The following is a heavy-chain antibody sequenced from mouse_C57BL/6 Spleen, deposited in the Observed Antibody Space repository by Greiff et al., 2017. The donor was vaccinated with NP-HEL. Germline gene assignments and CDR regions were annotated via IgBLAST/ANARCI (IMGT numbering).Heavy chain of an antibody. CDR2: IWSGGST. CDR1: GFSLTSYG. CDR3: ARNGDYYYGSTDV. D-gene: IGHD1-1*01. V-gene: IGHV2-2*01. J-gene: IGHJ1*03. Sequence: VMLVESGPGLVQPSQSLSITCTVSGFSLTSYGVHWVRQSPGKGLEWLGVIWSGGSTDYNAAFISRLSISKDNSKSQVFFKMNSLQADDTAIYYCARNGDYYYGSTDVWGTGTTVTVSS.